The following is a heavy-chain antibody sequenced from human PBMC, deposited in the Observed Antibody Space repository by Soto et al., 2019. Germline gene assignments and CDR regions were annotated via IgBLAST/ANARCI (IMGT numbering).Heavy chain of an antibody. J-gene: IGHJ4*02. CDR3: ARVIGGRKLFDY. CDR2: IIPIFGTA. V-gene: IGHV1-69*13. CDR1: GGTFSSYA. D-gene: IGHD3-16*01. Sequence: SVKVSCKASGGTFSSYAISWVRQAPGQGLEWMGGIIPIFGTANYAQKFQGRVTITADESTSTAYMELSSLRSEDTAVYYCARVIGGRKLFDYWGQGTLVTVSS.